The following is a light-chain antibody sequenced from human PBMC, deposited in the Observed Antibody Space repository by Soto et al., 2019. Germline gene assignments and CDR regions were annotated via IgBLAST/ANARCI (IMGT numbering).Light chain of an antibody. CDR3: QQYGSLLRT. V-gene: IGKV3-20*01. Sequence: EIVLTQSPGTLSLSPGERATLSCRASQSVSSSYLAWYQQKPGQAPRLLIYGAASRATGIPDRFSGSGSGTDFSLTISRLEPEDYAVYYCQQYGSLLRTFGQGKKVEIK. CDR1: QSVSSSY. J-gene: IGKJ1*01. CDR2: GAA.